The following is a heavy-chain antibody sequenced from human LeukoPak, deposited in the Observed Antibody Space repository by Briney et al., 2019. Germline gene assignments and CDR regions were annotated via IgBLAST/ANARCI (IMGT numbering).Heavy chain of an antibody. V-gene: IGHV4-4*02. J-gene: IGHJ6*02. CDR3: VRDSPVMHV. CDR1: GGSISSSSC. Sequence: SEILSLTWAVSGGSISSSSCWSWVRQPPGKGLESIGEIYHSGSTNYNPSLKSRVTISVDKSKNQFSLKLSSVTAADTAVYYCVRDSPVMHVWGQGTTVTVSS. CDR2: IYHSGST.